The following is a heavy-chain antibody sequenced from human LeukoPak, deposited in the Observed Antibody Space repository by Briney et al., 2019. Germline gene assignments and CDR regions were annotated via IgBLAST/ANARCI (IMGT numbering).Heavy chain of an antibody. CDR1: GGTFSSYA. Sequence: ASVRVSCKASGGTFSSYAISWVGQAPGQGLEWMGRIIPILGIANYAQKFQGRVTITADKSTSTAYMELSSLRSEDTAVYYCASSRDCSSTSCYGSYYYYGMDVWGQGTTVTVSS. D-gene: IGHD2-2*01. CDR2: IIPILGIA. CDR3: ASSRDCSSTSCYGSYYYYGMDV. V-gene: IGHV1-69*04. J-gene: IGHJ6*02.